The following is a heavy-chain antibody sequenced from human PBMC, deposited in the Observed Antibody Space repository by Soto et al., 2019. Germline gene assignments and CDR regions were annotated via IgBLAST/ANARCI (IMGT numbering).Heavy chain of an antibody. CDR1: GFTFSTYG. V-gene: IGHV3-23*01. CDR2: LSGGDGTT. CDR3: VKRQYYDSSAWDI. J-gene: IGHJ3*02. D-gene: IGHD3-16*01. Sequence: GGSLRLSCATSGFTFSTYGMTWVRQAPGKGLEWVSSLSGGDGTTYYADSVKGRFTISRDNSKNTLYLQMNSLRAEDSALYYCVKRQYYDSSAWDIWGQGTMVTVSS.